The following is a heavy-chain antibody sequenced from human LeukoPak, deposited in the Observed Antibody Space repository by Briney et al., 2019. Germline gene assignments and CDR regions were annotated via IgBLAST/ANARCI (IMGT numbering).Heavy chain of an antibody. CDR1: GFTFNSYW. V-gene: IGHV3-7*01. D-gene: IGHD6-13*01. CDR3: ARAERYSSSWCLDY. J-gene: IGHJ4*02. Sequence: QTGGSLRLSCAASGFTFNSYWMNWVRQAPGKGLEWVANIKYDGSEKYYVDSVKGRFTISRDNAKNSLYLQMNSLRVEDTAVYYCARAERYSSSWCLDYWGQGTLVTVSS. CDR2: IKYDGSEK.